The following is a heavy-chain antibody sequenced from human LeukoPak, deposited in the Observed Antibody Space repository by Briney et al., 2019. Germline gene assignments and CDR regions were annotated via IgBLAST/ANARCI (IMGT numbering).Heavy chain of an antibody. CDR3: IRAFDC. CDR1: GFTFSSYG. D-gene: IGHD3-3*02. Sequence: GGSLRLSCAASGFTFSSYGMNWVRQAPGRGLEWVSYISSSSSTIYYADSVKGRFTISRDNAKNSLYLQMSSLRAEDTAVYYCIRAFDCWGQGALVTVSS. J-gene: IGHJ4*02. CDR2: ISSSSSTI. V-gene: IGHV3-48*04.